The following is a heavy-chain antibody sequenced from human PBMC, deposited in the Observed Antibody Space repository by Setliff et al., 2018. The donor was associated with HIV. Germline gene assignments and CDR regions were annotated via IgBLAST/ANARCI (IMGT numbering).Heavy chain of an antibody. V-gene: IGHV4-34*01. CDR2: INRGGST. CDR1: GGSLSGDY. D-gene: IGHD3-10*01. J-gene: IGHJ5*02. Sequence: PSETLSLTCAVYGGSLSGDYWSWIRQPPGKGLEWIGEINRGGSTNYSPSLKSRVTISVDTSKNQFSLKLSAATAADTAVYYCASQGVRGAYTWFDPWGQGTRVTVSS. CDR3: ASQGVRGAYTWFDP.